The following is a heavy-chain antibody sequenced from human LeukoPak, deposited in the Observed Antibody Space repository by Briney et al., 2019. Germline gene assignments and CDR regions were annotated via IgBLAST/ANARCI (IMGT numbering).Heavy chain of an antibody. D-gene: IGHD3-10*01. J-gene: IGHJ4*02. CDR2: IYSDNT. Sequence: GGSLRLSCTVSGFTVSSNSMSWVRQAPGKGLEWVSFIYSDNTHYSDSVKGRFTISRDNSKNTLYLQMNSLKTEDTAVYYCTTGSYRLSYWGQGTLVTVSS. V-gene: IGHV3-53*01. CDR1: GFTVSSNS. CDR3: TTGSYRLSY.